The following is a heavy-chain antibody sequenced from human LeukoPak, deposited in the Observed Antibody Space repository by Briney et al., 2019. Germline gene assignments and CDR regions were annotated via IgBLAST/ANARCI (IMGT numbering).Heavy chain of an antibody. CDR1: GGSISSYSYY. V-gene: IGHV4-39*01. CDR2: IFYRGNT. Sequence: SEALSLTCTVSGGSISSYSYYWDWIRQPPGKGLEWIGSIFYRGNTYYNASLNSRLIISVDTPKNQFSLKLNSVTAADTAVYYCARRNSGLDYWGQGTLVTVSS. J-gene: IGHJ4*02. D-gene: IGHD3-10*01. CDR3: ARRNSGLDY.